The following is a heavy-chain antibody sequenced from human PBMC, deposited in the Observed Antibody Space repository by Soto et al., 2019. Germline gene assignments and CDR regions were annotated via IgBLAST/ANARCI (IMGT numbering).Heavy chain of an antibody. CDR3: ARVGREYQLRFDY. D-gene: IGHD2-2*01. CDR1: GGSLSSSKW. V-gene: IGHV4-4*02. CDR2: IYHSGST. J-gene: IGHJ4*02. Sequence: XTLSLPCAVSGGSLSSSKWWSWVLQPPVKGLEWIWEIYHSGSTKYNPSLKSRVTRSVDKSKKQFSLKLSSVTAADTAVYYCARVGREYQLRFDYWGQGTLGTVSS.